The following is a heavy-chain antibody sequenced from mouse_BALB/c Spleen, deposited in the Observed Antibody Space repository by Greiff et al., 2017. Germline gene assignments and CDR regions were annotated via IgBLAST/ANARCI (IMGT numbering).Heavy chain of an antibody. CDR3: ARDQDYGNPWFAY. V-gene: IGHV2-6-7*01. D-gene: IGHD2-1*01. J-gene: IGHJ3*01. Sequence: VKLMESGPGLVAPSQSLSITCTVSGFSLTGYGVNWVRQPPGKGLEWLGMIWGDGSTDYNSALKSRLSISKDNSKSQVFLKMNSLQTDDTARYYCARDQDYGNPWFAYWGQGTLVTVSA. CDR1: GFSLTGYG. CDR2: IWGDGST.